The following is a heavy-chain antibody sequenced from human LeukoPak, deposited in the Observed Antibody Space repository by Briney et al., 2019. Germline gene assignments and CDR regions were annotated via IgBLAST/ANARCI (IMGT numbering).Heavy chain of an antibody. CDR3: TRHGGDGYNFVLPWD. CDR1: GFTFSGSA. V-gene: IGHV3-73*01. J-gene: IGHJ4*02. D-gene: IGHD5-24*01. CDR2: IRSKANSYAK. Sequence: GGSLRLSCAASGFTFSGSAMHWVRQASGKGLEWVGRIRSKANSYAKAYAASVKGRFTISRDDSKNTAYLQMNSLKTEDTAVYYCTRHGGDGYNFVLPWDWGQGTLVTVSS.